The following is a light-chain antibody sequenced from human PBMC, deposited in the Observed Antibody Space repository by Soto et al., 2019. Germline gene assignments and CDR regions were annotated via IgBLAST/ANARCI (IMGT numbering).Light chain of an antibody. CDR3: QQYNSYSWT. Sequence: DIQMTQSPSTLSASVGDRVTITCRAIQSISSWLAWYQQKPGKAPKLLIYKASSLESGVPSRFSGSGSGTEFTLTISSLQPDDFATYYCQQYNSYSWTFGQGTKGEIK. J-gene: IGKJ1*01. CDR1: QSISSW. V-gene: IGKV1-5*03. CDR2: KAS.